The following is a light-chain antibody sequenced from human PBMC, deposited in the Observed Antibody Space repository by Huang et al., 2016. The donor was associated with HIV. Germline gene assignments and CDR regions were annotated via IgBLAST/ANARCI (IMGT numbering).Light chain of an antibody. J-gene: IGKJ4*01. CDR1: QSVSSY. CDR3: QQRSNWAPIT. V-gene: IGKV3-11*01. Sequence: EIVLTQSPATLSLSPGERATLSCRASQSVSSYLAWYQQKPGQAPRLLIYDASNRATGIHARFSRSGSGTDLTLTISCLEPEDFAVYYCQQRSNWAPITFGGGTKVEIK. CDR2: DAS.